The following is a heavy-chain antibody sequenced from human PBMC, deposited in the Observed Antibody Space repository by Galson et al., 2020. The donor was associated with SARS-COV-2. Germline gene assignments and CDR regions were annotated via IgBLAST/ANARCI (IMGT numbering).Heavy chain of an antibody. CDR1: GFTFSSYG. J-gene: IGHJ4*02. D-gene: IGHD3-3*01. V-gene: IGHV3-49*04. CDR2: IRSKAYGGTT. Sequence: GGSLRLSCAASGFTFSSYGMHWVRQAPGKGLEWVGFIRSKAYGGTTEYAASVKGRFTISRDDSKSIAYLQMNSLKTEDTAVYYCTRDDFWSGYYNDYWGQGTLVTVSS. CDR3: TRDDFWSGYYNDY.